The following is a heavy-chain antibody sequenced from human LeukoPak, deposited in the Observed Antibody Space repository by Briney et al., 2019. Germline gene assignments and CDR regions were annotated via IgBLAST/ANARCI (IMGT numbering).Heavy chain of an antibody. V-gene: IGHV3-23*01. Sequence: GGSLRLSCAASGFTFRNFAMNWVRQAPGKGLEWVSAISGSGSSTYYADSVKGRFTISRDNSKNTLYLQMNSLRAEDTAAYYCAEDVDSGYTYFVVYWGQGTLVTVSS. J-gene: IGHJ4*02. D-gene: IGHD5-18*01. CDR2: ISGSGSST. CDR3: AEDVDSGYTYFVVY. CDR1: GFTFRNFA.